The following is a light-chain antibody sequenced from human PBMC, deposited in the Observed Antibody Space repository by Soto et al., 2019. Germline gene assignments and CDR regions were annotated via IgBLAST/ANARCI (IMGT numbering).Light chain of an antibody. CDR2: AAS. V-gene: IGKV1-39*01. J-gene: IGKJ2*01. CDR1: KSISVH. CDR3: QQSYITPYT. Sequence: DIQMTQSPSSLSASVGDTVTITCRASKSISVHLNWYQQKPGKVPKLLIYAASNLQSGVPSSFSGSGSETDFALTISSLQPEDFATYYCQQSYITPYTFGQGTKLQIK.